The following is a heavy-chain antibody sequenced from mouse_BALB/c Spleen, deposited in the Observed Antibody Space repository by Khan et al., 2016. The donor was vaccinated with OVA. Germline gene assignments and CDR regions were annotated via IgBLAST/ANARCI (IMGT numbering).Heavy chain of an antibody. V-gene: IGHV1S136*01. D-gene: IGHD4-1*01. CDR1: GYTFTGYV. CDR2: INPYTGAT. CDR3: SRGNWQSYYFDY. J-gene: IGHJ2*01. Sequence: VQLQQSGPELLKPGASVRMSCKASGYTFTGYVIHWVKQKPGQGLEWIGYINPYTGATKYNEDFKGKATLTSDKSSNTAYMEFSSLTSEDSAVYYCSRGNWQSYYFDYWGQGTTLTVSS.